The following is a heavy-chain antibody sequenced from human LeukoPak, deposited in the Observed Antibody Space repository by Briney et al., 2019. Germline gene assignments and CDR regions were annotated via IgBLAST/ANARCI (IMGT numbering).Heavy chain of an antibody. Sequence: GGSLRLSCAASGFTVSSNYMSWVRQAPGKGLEWVSVIYSGGSTYYADSVKGQFTISRDNSKNTLYLQMNSLRAEDTAVYYCARELYGDYNAFDIWGQGTMVTVSS. CDR1: GFTVSSNY. D-gene: IGHD4-17*01. J-gene: IGHJ3*02. V-gene: IGHV3-53*01. CDR2: IYSGGST. CDR3: ARELYGDYNAFDI.